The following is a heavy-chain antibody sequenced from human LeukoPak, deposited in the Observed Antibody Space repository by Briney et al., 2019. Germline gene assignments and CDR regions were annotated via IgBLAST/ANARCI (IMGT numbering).Heavy chain of an antibody. CDR2: INHSGST. Sequence: SETLSLTCAVYGGSFSGYYWSWIRQPPGKGLEWIGGINHSGSTNYNPSLKSRVTISVDTSKNQFSLKLSSVTAADTAVYYCARENSHYDILTGYYNVGYDYWGQGTLVTVSS. J-gene: IGHJ4*02. CDR3: ARENSHYDILTGYYNVGYDY. D-gene: IGHD3-9*01. V-gene: IGHV4-34*01. CDR1: GGSFSGYY.